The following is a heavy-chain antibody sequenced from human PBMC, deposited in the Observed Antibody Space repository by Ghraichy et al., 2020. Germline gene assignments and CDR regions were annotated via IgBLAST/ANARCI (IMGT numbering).Heavy chain of an antibody. V-gene: IGHV3-64D*06. CDR2: ISSSGNNL. D-gene: IGHD4-17*01. CDR1: GFTFSSFA. Sequence: GGSLRLSCSTSGFTFSSFAMYWVRQAPGKGLEYVSGISSSGNNLYYADSVKGRFIISRDNSKNTLYLQMSSLRGEDTAVYYCVKKGSVTTSPYYLDYWGQGTLVTVSS. J-gene: IGHJ4*02. CDR3: VKKGSVTTSPYYLDY.